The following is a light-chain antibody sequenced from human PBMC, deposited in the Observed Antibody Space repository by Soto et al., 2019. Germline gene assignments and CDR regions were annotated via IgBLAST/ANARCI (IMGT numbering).Light chain of an antibody. CDR3: SSYTSSSTRV. CDR2: DVS. CDR1: SSDVGGYNY. V-gene: IGLV2-14*01. J-gene: IGLJ2*01. Sequence: QSALTQPASVSGSPGQSITISCTGTSSDVGGYNYVSWYPQHPGKAPKLMIYDVSNRPSGVSNRFSGSKSGNTASLTMSGLQAEDEADYYCSSYTSSSTRVFGGGTKLTVL.